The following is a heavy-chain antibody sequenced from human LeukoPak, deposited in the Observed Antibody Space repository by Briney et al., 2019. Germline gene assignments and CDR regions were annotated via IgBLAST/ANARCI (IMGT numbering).Heavy chain of an antibody. Sequence: PGGSLRLSCAASGFTFDDYGMSWVRQAPGKGLESVSGINRNGGNTGYADSVKGRLTIYRDNAKNSLYLQMNSLRAEDTALYYCARAYSGYENYYYYYYMDVWGKGTTVTVSS. CDR2: INRNGGNT. V-gene: IGHV3-20*04. CDR1: GFTFDDYG. CDR3: ARAYSGYENYYYYYYMDV. D-gene: IGHD5-12*01. J-gene: IGHJ6*03.